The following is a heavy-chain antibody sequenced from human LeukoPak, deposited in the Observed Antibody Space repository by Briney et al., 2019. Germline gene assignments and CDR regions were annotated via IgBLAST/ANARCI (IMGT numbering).Heavy chain of an antibody. J-gene: IGHJ3*02. CDR2: FDPEDGET. CDR3: ATAYSSATPDAFDI. D-gene: IGHD6-25*01. Sequence: GASVKVSCKVSGYTLTELSMHWVRQAPGKGLEWMGGFDPEDGETIYAQKFQGRVTMTEDTSTDTAYMELSSLRSEDTAVYYCATAYSSATPDAFDIWGQGTMVTVSS. CDR1: GYTLTELS. V-gene: IGHV1-24*01.